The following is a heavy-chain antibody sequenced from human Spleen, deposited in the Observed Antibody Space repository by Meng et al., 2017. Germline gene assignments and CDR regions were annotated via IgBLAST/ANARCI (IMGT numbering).Heavy chain of an antibody. J-gene: IGHJ4*02. D-gene: IGHD1-26*01. CDR1: GFTFSSYA. Sequence: GESLKISCAASGFTFSSYAMHWVRQAPGKGLEWVAVISYDGSNKYYADSVKGRFTISRDNSKNTLYLQMNSLRAEDTAVYYCAKDGPGSYYFDYWGQGTLVTVSS. V-gene: IGHV3-30*04. CDR3: AKDGPGSYYFDY. CDR2: ISYDGSNK.